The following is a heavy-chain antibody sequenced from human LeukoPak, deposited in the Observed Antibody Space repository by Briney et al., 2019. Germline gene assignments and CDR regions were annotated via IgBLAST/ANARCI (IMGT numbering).Heavy chain of an antibody. CDR1: GFTFSNAW. V-gene: IGHV3-15*01. Sequence: GDSLRLSCVASGFTFSNAWMSWVRQAPGKGLEWVGRIKSKTEGGTTDYVAPVKGRFTVSRDDSKNTLYLQMNSLKTEDTAVYYCAKLPGVDFGVALFDYWGQGTLVTVSS. J-gene: IGHJ4*02. CDR3: AKLPGVDFGVALFDY. D-gene: IGHD3-3*01. CDR2: IKSKTEGGTT.